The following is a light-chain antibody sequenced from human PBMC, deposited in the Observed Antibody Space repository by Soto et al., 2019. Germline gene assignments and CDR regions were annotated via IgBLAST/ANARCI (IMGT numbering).Light chain of an antibody. Sequence: EIVLTQSPCTLSLSPGERATLSCRASQSVSSSYLAWYQQKPGQAPRLLIYGASSRATGIPDRFSGSGSGTDFTLTISRLEPEDFAVYYCPQYGSSPLGTWTFGQGTQVDIK. V-gene: IGKV3-20*01. CDR1: QSVSSSY. CDR2: GAS. J-gene: IGKJ1*01. CDR3: PQYGSSPLGTWT.